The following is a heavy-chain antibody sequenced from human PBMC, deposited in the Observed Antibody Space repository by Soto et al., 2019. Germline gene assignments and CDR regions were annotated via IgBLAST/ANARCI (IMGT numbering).Heavy chain of an antibody. CDR1: GYTFTSYA. D-gene: IGHD3-22*01. CDR3: ARAVREYYYDNKGMGGMAV. V-gene: IGHV1-3*01. CDR2: INAGNGNT. Sequence: ASVKVSCKASGYTFTSYAMHWVRQAPGQRLEWMGWINAGNGNTKYSQKFQGRVSLTADESSNTAYMELTSLRSEDTAVYYCARAVREYYYDNKGMGGMAVWGQGTTDTVSS. J-gene: IGHJ6*02.